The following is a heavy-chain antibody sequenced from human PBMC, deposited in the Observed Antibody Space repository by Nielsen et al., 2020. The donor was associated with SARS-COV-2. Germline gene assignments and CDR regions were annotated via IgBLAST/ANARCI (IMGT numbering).Heavy chain of an antibody. Sequence: GGSLRPSCAASGFTFSSYGMHWVRQAPGKGLEWVAVISYDGSNKYYADSVKGRFTISRDNSKNTLYLQMNSLRAEDTAVYYCARRSIGSAPYYFDYWGQGTLVTVSS. CDR1: GFTFSSYG. V-gene: IGHV3-30*03. J-gene: IGHJ4*02. CDR3: ARRSIGSAPYYFDY. D-gene: IGHD2-15*01. CDR2: ISYDGSNK.